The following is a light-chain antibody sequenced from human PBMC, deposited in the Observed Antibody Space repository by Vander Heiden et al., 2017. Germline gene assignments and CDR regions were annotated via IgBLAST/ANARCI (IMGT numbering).Light chain of an antibody. CDR1: SSNIGSNT. CDR3: AAWDDSGRV. CDR2: SND. Sequence: QSVLTQPPSASGTPGQRVTLSCSGSSSNIGSNTVNGYQQFPGTAPKLLIYSNDQRPSGVPDRFSGSKSGTSASLAISGLQSEDEADYYCAAWDDSGRVFGGGTKLTVL. V-gene: IGLV1-44*01. J-gene: IGLJ3*02.